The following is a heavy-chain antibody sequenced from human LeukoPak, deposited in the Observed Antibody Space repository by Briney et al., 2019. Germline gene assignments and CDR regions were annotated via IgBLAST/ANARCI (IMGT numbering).Heavy chain of an antibody. D-gene: IGHD1-26*01. Sequence: GGSLRLSCAASGFTFSSYAMHWVRQAPGKGLEWVAVISYDGSNKYYADSVKGRFTISRDNSKNTLYLQMNSLRAEDTAVYYCAREGGGGSYWDYFDYWGQGTLVTVSS. CDR3: AREGGGGSYWDYFDY. CDR1: GFTFSSYA. J-gene: IGHJ4*02. V-gene: IGHV3-30-3*01. CDR2: ISYDGSNK.